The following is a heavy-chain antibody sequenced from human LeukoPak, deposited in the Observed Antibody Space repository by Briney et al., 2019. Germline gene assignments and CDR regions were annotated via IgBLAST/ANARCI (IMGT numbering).Heavy chain of an antibody. D-gene: IGHD3-3*01. CDR2: ISGSGGRT. J-gene: IGHJ4*02. V-gene: IGHV3-23*01. CDR1: GFTFSSYA. Sequence: GGSLRLSCAASGFTFSSYAMSWVRQAPGKGLEWVSAISGSGGRTYYADSVKGRFTISRDNSKNTLYLQMNSLSAEDTAVYYCVKGIHGSLLRSLEFDYWGQGTLVTVSS. CDR3: VKGIHGSLLRSLEFDY.